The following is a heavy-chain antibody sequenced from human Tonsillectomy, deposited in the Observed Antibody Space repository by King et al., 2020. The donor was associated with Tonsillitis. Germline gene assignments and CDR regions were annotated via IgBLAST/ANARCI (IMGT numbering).Heavy chain of an antibody. D-gene: IGHD4-17*01. CDR3: AKENGDSFWFSDL. CDR1: GFTFSSYA. V-gene: IGHV3-23*04. CDR2: ISGSGTNT. J-gene: IGHJ2*01. Sequence: EVQLVESGGGLVQPGGSLRLSCVASGFTFSSYALSWVRQAPGKGLEWVSSISGSGTNTYYTDSVKGRFTISRDNSKNTLYLHMNSLRAEDTAVYYCAKENGDSFWFSDLWGRGTLVTASS.